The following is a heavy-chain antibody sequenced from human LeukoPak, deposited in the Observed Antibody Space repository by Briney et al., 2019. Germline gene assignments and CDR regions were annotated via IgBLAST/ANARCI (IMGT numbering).Heavy chain of an antibody. CDR2: IYPSGST. Sequence: SQTLSLTCTVSGASISSGGYYWNWIRQHPGKGLDWIGYIYPSGSTYYNPSLMSRLTISVDTSKNQFSLKLSSVTAADTAVYYCARERGEGGNYAFHSWGQGPLVTVSS. CDR3: ARERGEGGNYAFHS. V-gene: IGHV4-31*03. J-gene: IGHJ4*02. D-gene: IGHD1-26*01. CDR1: GASISSGGYY.